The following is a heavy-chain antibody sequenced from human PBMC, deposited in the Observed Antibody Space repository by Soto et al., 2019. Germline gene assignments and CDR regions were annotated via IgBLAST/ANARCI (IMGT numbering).Heavy chain of an antibody. V-gene: IGHV3-74*01. CDR3: AVAYNVIDGRWFDP. Sequence: PVGSVRLSCAAYGFSFSSYWMHWVRQAPGKGLVWVARIDTDGTDTRYADFVKGRFTTFRDNVNAKFYLQMKNLRVDDKALYYCAVAYNVIDGRWFDPWGQGTPGTVSS. J-gene: IGHJ5*01. D-gene: IGHD3-10*01. CDR2: IDTDGTDT. CDR1: GFSFSSYW.